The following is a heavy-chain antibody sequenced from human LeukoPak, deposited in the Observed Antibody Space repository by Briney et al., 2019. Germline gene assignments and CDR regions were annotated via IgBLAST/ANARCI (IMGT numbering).Heavy chain of an antibody. V-gene: IGHV4-39*01. CDR1: GGSISSSSYY. Sequence: PSETLSLTCTVSGGSISSSSYYWGWIRQPPGKGLEWIWCIYYSGSTYYNPSLKSRVTISVDTSKNQFSLKLSSVTAADTAVYYCARVRVDAFDIWGQGTMVTVSS. D-gene: IGHD5-24*01. CDR2: IYYSGST. CDR3: ARVRVDAFDI. J-gene: IGHJ3*02.